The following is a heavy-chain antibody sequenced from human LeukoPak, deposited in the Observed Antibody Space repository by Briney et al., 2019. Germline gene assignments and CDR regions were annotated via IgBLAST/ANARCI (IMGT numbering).Heavy chain of an antibody. J-gene: IGHJ6*03. V-gene: IGHV6-1*01. CDR3: AREEFSGWYHYYYYMDV. CDR2: TYYRPKWYN. D-gene: IGHD6-19*01. CDR1: GDSVSSNSAA. Sequence: SQTLSLTCAISGDSVSSNSAAWNWIRQSPSRGLEWLGRTYYRPKWYNDYAVSVKSRITINPDTSKNQFSLQLNSVTPEDTAVYYCAREEFSGWYHYYYYMDVWGKGTTVTVSS.